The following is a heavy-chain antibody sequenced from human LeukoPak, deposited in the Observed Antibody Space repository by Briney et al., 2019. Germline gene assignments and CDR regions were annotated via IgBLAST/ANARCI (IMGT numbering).Heavy chain of an antibody. J-gene: IGHJ4*02. Sequence: GGALRLACAASGFIFTAYGMRWVRQTPGTGLERVAFISSGGGMEYCAHSVTGRFIISRDNSKNTLYLHMNSLRADDTVVFDSARELGVADGLDSWGQGTLVNVSS. CDR3: ARELGVADGLDS. CDR1: GFIFTAYG. V-gene: IGHV3-30*03. CDR2: ISSGGGME. D-gene: IGHD1-26*01.